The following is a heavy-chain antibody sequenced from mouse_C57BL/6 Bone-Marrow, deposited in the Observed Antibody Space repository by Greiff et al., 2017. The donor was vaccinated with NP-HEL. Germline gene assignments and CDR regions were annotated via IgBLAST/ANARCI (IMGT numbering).Heavy chain of an antibody. D-gene: IGHD1-1*01. Sequence: EVQLVESGGGLVQPGGSLKLSCAASGFTFSDYGMAWVRQAPRKGPEWVAFISNLAYSIYYADTVTGRFTISRENAKNTLYLEMSSLRSEDTAMYYCARHPRITPHYYAMDYWGQGTSVTVSS. CDR3: ARHPRITPHYYAMDY. CDR1: GFTFSDYG. J-gene: IGHJ4*01. V-gene: IGHV5-15*01. CDR2: ISNLAYSI.